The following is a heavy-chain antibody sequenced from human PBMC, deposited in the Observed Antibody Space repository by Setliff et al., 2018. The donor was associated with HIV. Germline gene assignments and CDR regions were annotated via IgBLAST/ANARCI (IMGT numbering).Heavy chain of an antibody. Sequence: GASVKVSCKASGYTFTSYGINWVRQAPGQGLEWMGWINTKTGNPTYAQGFTGRFVFSLDTSVSTAYLQISSLKAEDTAIYYCARQLLWFGESGLHMDVWGKGTTVTVS. D-gene: IGHD3-10*01. CDR2: INTKTGNP. CDR3: ARQLLWFGESGLHMDV. V-gene: IGHV7-4-1*02. CDR1: GYTFTSYG. J-gene: IGHJ6*03.